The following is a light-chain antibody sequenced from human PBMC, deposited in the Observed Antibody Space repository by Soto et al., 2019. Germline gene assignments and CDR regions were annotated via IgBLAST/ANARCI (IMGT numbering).Light chain of an antibody. CDR3: CSYAGSNTLV. J-gene: IGLJ3*02. CDR1: SSDVGGYNY. Sequence: QSALTQPRSVSGSPGQSVTISCTGTSSDVGGYNYVTWYQHHAGEAPKFRIYDVSKRPSGVPDRFSGSRSGNTASLTISGLQAEDEAEYFCCSYAGSNTLVCGGGTKLTVL. CDR2: DVS. V-gene: IGLV2-11*01.